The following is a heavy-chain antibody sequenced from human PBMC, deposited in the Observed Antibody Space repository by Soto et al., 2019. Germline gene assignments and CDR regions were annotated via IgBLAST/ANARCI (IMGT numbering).Heavy chain of an antibody. Sequence: PSETLSLTCTVSGGSISSGDYYWRWIRHPPGKGLEWIGYIYHSGSTYYNPSLKSRVTISVDTPKNQFSLKLSSVTAADTAVYYCARERPDGARLDPWGQGTLVTVSS. CDR1: GGSISSGDYY. J-gene: IGHJ5*02. CDR2: IYHSGST. V-gene: IGHV4-30-4*01. CDR3: ARERPDGARLDP. D-gene: IGHD6-6*01.